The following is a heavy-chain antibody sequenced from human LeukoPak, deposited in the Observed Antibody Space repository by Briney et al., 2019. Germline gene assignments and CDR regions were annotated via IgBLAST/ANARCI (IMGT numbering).Heavy chain of an antibody. CDR1: GDSVSSNSSS. J-gene: IGHJ2*01. CDR2: TYYRSKWYN. V-gene: IGHV6-1*01. Sequence: SPTLSLTCAISGDSVSSNSSSWNWIRQSPSKGLEWLGRTYYRSKWYNDYAVSVKSRITINPDTSKNQFSLQLTSVTPEDTAVYYCARDLVYRGLGWYFDLWGRGTLVTVSS. D-gene: IGHD5-12*01. CDR3: ARDLVYRGLGWYFDL.